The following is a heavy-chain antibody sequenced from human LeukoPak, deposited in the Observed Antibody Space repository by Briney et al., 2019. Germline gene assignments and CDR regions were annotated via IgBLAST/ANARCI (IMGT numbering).Heavy chain of an antibody. J-gene: IGHJ4*02. CDR2: IYYSGST. CDR1: GGSISSYD. D-gene: IGHD2-15*01. CDR3: ARGLIRRYCSGGSCTEIFDY. V-gene: IGHV4-59*12. Sequence: SETLSLTCTVSGGSISSYDWSWIRQPPGRGLEWIGYIYYSGSTNYNPSLKSRVTISIDTSKNQFSLKLSSVTAADTAVYYCARGLIRRYCSGGSCTEIFDYWGQGTLVTVSS.